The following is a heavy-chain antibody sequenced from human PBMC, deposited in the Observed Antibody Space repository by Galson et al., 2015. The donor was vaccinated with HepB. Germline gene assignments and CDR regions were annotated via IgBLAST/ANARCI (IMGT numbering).Heavy chain of an antibody. J-gene: IGHJ6*02. V-gene: IGHV3-66*01. Sequence: SLRLSCAASGFTVSTNYMSWVRQAPGKGLEWVSVIYSGGTTYYADSVKGRFTISRDNSKNTLYLQMNSLRAEDTAVYYCARDYDFWSGYGTYYYGADVWGQGTTDTVSS. CDR1: GFTVSTNY. CDR3: ARDYDFWSGYGTYYYGADV. CDR2: IYSGGTT. D-gene: IGHD3-3*01.